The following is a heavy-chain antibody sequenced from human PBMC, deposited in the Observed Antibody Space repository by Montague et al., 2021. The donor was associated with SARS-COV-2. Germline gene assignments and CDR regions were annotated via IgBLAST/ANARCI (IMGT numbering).Heavy chain of an antibody. CDR2: IYYSGST. CDR1: GGSISSYY. V-gene: IGHV4-59*01. Sequence: SETLSLTCTVSGGSISSYYWSWIRQPPGKGLEWIGYIYYSGSTNYNPSLKSRVTISVDTSKNQFSLKLGSVTAADTAVYYCARRGYTHSRLDDAFDIWGQGTMVTVSS. CDR3: ARRGYTHSRLDDAFDI. J-gene: IGHJ3*02. D-gene: IGHD5-12*01.